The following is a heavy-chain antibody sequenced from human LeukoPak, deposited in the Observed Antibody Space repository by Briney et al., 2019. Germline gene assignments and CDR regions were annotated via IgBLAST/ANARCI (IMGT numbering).Heavy chain of an antibody. CDR3: AKRFRGSSGLYYFDY. J-gene: IGHJ4*02. Sequence: PGGSLRLSCAASGFTISNYAMSWVRQAPGKGLEWVSAIRGSGDSTYYADSVKGRFTISRDNSKNTLYLQMNSLRAEDTAVYYCAKRFRGSSGLYYFDYWGQGTLVTVSS. V-gene: IGHV3-23*01. CDR1: GFTISNYA. D-gene: IGHD6-13*01. CDR2: IRGSGDST.